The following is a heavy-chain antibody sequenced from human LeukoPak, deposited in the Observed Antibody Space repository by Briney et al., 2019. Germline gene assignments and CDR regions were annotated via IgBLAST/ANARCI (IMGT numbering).Heavy chain of an antibody. CDR1: GYTFTSYG. V-gene: IGHV1-18*01. CDR3: ARGATIFGVVGWEGMDV. J-gene: IGHJ6*02. Sequence: ASVTVSCKASGYTFTSYGISWVGQAPGQGLEWMGWISAYNGNTNYAQKRQGRVTMTTDKSTRTAYMELRSLRSDDTAVYYCARGATIFGVVGWEGMDVWGQGTTVTVSS. CDR2: ISAYNGNT. D-gene: IGHD3-3*01.